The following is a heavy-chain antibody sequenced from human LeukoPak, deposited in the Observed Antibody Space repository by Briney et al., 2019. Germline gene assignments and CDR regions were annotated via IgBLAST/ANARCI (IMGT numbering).Heavy chain of an antibody. CDR2: ISGSGGST. D-gene: IGHD6-19*01. Sequence: GGSLRLSCAASGFTFSSYAMSWVRQAPGKGLEWVSAISGSGGSTYYADSVKGRFTISRDNSKNTLYLQMNSLRAEDTAVYYCAKDAPIAVTGTGNPYYYGMDVWGQGTTVTVSS. CDR3: AKDAPIAVTGTGNPYYYGMDV. CDR1: GFTFSSYA. J-gene: IGHJ6*02. V-gene: IGHV3-23*01.